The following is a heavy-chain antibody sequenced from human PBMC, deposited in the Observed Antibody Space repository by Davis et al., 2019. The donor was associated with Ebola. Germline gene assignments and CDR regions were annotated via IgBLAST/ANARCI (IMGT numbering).Heavy chain of an antibody. CDR2: IYSGGST. J-gene: IGHJ4*02. CDR1: GFTVSSNY. Sequence: GESLKISCAASGFTVSSNYMSWVRQAPGKGLEWVSVIYSGGSTYYADSVKGRFTISRDNSKNTLYLQMNSLRVEDTAVYYCAKDSRRFDYWGQGTLVTVSS. CDR3: AKDSRRFDY. V-gene: IGHV3-53*01.